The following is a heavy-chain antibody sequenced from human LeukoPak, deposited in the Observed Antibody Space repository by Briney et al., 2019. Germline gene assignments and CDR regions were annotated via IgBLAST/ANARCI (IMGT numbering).Heavy chain of an antibody. J-gene: IGHJ4*02. Sequence: GRSLRLSCAASGFTFSSYGMHWVRQAPGKGLEWVAVISYDGSNKYYADSVKGRFTISRDNSKNTLYLQMNSLRAEDTAVYYCAKELGYDDSSGYYHYWGQGTLVTVSS. V-gene: IGHV3-30*18. D-gene: IGHD3-22*01. CDR1: GFTFSSYG. CDR3: AKELGYDDSSGYYHY. CDR2: ISYDGSNK.